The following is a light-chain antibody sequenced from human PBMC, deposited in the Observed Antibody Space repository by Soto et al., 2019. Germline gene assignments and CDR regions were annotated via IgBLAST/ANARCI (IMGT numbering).Light chain of an antibody. J-gene: IGKJ2*01. CDR2: AAS. CDR1: QTIDTY. Sequence: DIQMTQPPSSLSASVGDRVTITCRASQTIDTYSNRYQQNPGKAPKLLIYAASTLQNGVPSRFSGSGSGAAFTLTISSLEPEEFAAYDYQECTGIPYTFGLGPKLEIK. V-gene: IGKV1-39*01. CDR3: QECTGIPYT.